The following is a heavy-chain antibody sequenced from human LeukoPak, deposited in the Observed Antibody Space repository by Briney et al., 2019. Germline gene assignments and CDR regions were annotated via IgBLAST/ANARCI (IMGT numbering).Heavy chain of an antibody. CDR2: IHPSGSP. CDR3: SRGGDASKAGKY. CDR1: DASFSGYY. J-gene: IGHJ4*02. D-gene: IGHD3-10*01. Sequence: PSETLSLTCAVYDASFSGYYWSWIRQPPGKGLEWIGEIHPSGSPSYNPSLERRTIISVDASKNQFSLILNSVTAADTALYFCSRGGDASKAGKYWGQGALVTVSS. V-gene: IGHV4-34*01.